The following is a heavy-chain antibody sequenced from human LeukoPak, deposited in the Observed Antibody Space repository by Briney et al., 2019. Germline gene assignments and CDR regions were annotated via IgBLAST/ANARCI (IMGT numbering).Heavy chain of an antibody. D-gene: IGHD6-13*01. CDR3: ARGVSSSWYYYGMDV. CDR1: GYSISSGYY. CDR2: IYHSGST. V-gene: IGHV4-38-2*01. Sequence: SETLSLTCAVSGYSISSGYYWGWIQQPPGKGLEWIGSIYHSGSTYYNPSLKSRVTISVDTSKNQFSLKLSSVTAADTAVYYCARGVSSSWYYYGMDVWGKGTTVTVSS. J-gene: IGHJ6*04.